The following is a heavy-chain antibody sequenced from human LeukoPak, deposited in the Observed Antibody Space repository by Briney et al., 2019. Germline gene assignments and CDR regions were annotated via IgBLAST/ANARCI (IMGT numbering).Heavy chain of an antibody. CDR3: AREGGPYRPLDY. V-gene: IGHV4-39*07. CDR2: IYYNGNT. J-gene: IGHJ4*02. Sequence: SETLSLTCTVSGGSITSTSDYWGWVRQPPGKGLEWIGNIYYNGNTHYNPSLKSRVAISVDKSENHISLKLTSVTAADTAVYYCAREGGPYRPLDYSGQGTLVTVAS. CDR1: GGSITSTSDY.